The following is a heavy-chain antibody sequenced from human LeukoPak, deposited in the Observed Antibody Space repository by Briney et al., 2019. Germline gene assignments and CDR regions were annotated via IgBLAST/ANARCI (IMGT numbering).Heavy chain of an antibody. J-gene: IGHJ4*02. CDR3: ARESAAGYYDSSGYYFSYFDS. D-gene: IGHD3-22*01. CDR2: ISAYNGNT. V-gene: IGHV1-18*01. CDR1: VYTFIKHG. Sequence: ASVKVSSTGSVYTFIKHGINWVRQAPGQGGERMGWISAYNGNTKYIQNLQGRVTMTTYTSTSTAYMELRGLRSDDTAVYYCARESAAGYYDSSGYYFSYFDSWGQGTLVTVSS.